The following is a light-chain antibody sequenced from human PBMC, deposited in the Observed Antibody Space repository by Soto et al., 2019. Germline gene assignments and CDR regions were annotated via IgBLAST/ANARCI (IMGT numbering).Light chain of an antibody. CDR2: EVT. CDR1: RSDVGAYNY. Sequence: QSALAQPASVSGSPGQSIAISCTGTRSDVGAYNYVSWYQQHPGKAPKLMISEVTNRPSGVSDRFSGSKSGNTASLTISGLQAEDEADYYCGTWDSNLSAYVFGTGTKVTVL. CDR3: GTWDSNLSAYV. J-gene: IGLJ1*01. V-gene: IGLV2-14*01.